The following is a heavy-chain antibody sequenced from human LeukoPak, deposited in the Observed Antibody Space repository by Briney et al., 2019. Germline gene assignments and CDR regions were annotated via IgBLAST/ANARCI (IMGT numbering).Heavy chain of an antibody. Sequence: PSETLSLTCDVSGGSISSGSYYWSWIRQPAGKGLEWIGRMYTTGSTNYNPSLKSRATISVDTSKNQISLKVSSVTAADSALYFCARQRTSGSASNLRVAQIDSWGQGTLVTVSS. D-gene: IGHD3-3*01. V-gene: IGHV4-61*02. CDR2: MYTTGST. CDR3: ARQRTSGSASNLRVAQIDS. J-gene: IGHJ4*02. CDR1: GGSISSGSYY.